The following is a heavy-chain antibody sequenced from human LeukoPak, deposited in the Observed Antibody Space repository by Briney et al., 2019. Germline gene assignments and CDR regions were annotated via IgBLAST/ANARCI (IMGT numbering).Heavy chain of an antibody. Sequence: SETLSLTCTVSGGSISSSSYYWGWIRQPPGRGLEWLGSIYYSGTTYYNPSLKSRVTISVDTSNNQFSLKLSAVTAADTAVYFGARQQVGPRSFDYWGQGTLVTVSS. V-gene: IGHV4-39*01. D-gene: IGHD1-26*01. J-gene: IGHJ4*02. CDR2: IYYSGTT. CDR1: GGSISSSSYY. CDR3: ARQQVGPRSFDY.